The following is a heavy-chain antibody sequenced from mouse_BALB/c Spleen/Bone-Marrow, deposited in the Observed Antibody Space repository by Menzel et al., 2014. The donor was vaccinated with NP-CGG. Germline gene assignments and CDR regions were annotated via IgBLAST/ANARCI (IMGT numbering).Heavy chain of an antibody. V-gene: IGHV1-54*01. Sequence: QVQLQQSGAELVRPGTSVKVSCKASGYAFTDYLIEWVKQRPGQGLEWIGVINPGSGGTHYNEKFKGKATLTAGKSSSTAYMQLSSLTSDDSAVYFCARWLGPGWYFDVWGAGTTVTVSS. CDR2: INPGSGGT. J-gene: IGHJ1*01. CDR1: GYAFTDYL. CDR3: ARWLGPGWYFDV. D-gene: IGHD4-1*01.